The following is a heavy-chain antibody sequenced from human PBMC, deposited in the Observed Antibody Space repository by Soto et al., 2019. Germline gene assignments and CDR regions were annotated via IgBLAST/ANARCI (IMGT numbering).Heavy chain of an antibody. D-gene: IGHD2-21*02. Sequence: SVKVSCKASGGTFSSYAISWVRQAPGQGLEWMGGIIPIFGTANYAQKFQGRVTITADKSTSTAYMELSSLRSEDTAVYYCAGDIVVVTGHDAFDIWGQGTMVTVSS. CDR3: AGDIVVVTGHDAFDI. CDR2: IIPIFGTA. CDR1: GGTFSSYA. J-gene: IGHJ3*02. V-gene: IGHV1-69*06.